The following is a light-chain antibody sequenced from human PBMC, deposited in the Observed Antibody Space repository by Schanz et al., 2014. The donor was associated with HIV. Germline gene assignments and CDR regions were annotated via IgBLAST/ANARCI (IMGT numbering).Light chain of an antibody. CDR2: GAS. CDR1: QSIATY. CDR3: QQSYSSPYT. J-gene: IGKJ2*01. Sequence: DIQMTQSPSSLSASVGDRVIITCRASQSIATYLNWYQQRPGKPPKLLIEGASSLQRGVPSRFSGSGSGTDFTLTISSLQVEDLATYYCQQSYSSPYTFGQGTKLEI. V-gene: IGKV1-39*01.